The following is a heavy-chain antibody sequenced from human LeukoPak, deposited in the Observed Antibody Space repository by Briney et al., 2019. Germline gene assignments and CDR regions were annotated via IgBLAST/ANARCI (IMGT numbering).Heavy chain of an antibody. J-gene: IGHJ4*02. CDR3: ARTYRTGRIYYFEY. Sequence: GWSLRLSCAGSGFSFSSYGMHWVRQAPGKGLEWMAFIRSDGSNKYYAGSVKGRFTISRDNAKNSLYLLMNSLRAEDTAVYYCARTYRTGRIYYFEYWGQGTLVPVSS. V-gene: IGHV3-33*01. CDR2: IRSDGSNK. D-gene: IGHD1-14*01. CDR1: GFSFSSYG.